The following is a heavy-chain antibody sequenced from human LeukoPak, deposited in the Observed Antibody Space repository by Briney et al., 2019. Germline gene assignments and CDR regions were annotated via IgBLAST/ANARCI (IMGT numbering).Heavy chain of an antibody. J-gene: IGHJ5*02. CDR1: GYTFTGYY. Sequence: ASVKVSCKASGYTFTGYYIHWLRQAPGQGLEWMGWSSPYNGKTNYAQKLQGRVTMTTDTSTNTAYMELRSLRSDDTAVYYCARGGIDIVTVPVSNWFDPWGQGTLVTVSS. CDR3: ARGGIDIVTVPVSNWFDP. V-gene: IGHV1-18*04. CDR2: SSPYNGKT. D-gene: IGHD2/OR15-2a*01.